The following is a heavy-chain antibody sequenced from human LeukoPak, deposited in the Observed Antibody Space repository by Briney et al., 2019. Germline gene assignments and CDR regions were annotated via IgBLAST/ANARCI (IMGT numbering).Heavy chain of an antibody. CDR1: GFMFSSYA. J-gene: IGHJ6*03. Sequence: GGSLRLSCAASGFMFSSYAMSWVRQAPGKGLEWVSTISGSAGGTYYADSLKGQFTISRDNSKNTLYLQMNGLRAEDTAVYYCAKPISDSSWDPYYYYYMDVWGKGTTVTVSS. D-gene: IGHD6-13*01. CDR3: AKPISDSSWDPYYYYYMDV. CDR2: ISGSAGGT. V-gene: IGHV3-23*01.